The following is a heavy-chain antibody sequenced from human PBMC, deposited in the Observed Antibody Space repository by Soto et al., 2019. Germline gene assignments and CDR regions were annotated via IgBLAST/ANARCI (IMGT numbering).Heavy chain of an antibody. D-gene: IGHD6-13*01. CDR3: ARGSSNWAYYFDF. V-gene: IGHV3-48*02. J-gene: IGHJ4*02. CDR2: ITSSGTTV. CDR1: GFTLSSYS. Sequence: GGSLRLSSTASGFTLSSYSLNWVRQAPGKGLEWVSYITSSGTTVYYADSVRGRFTISRDNAKNSLYLQMNSLRDDDTAVYYCARGSSNWAYYFDFWGQGTLVTVSS.